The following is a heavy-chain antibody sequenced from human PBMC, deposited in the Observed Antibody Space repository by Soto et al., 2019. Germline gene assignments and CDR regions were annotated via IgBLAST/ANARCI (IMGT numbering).Heavy chain of an antibody. D-gene: IGHD6-6*01. J-gene: IGHJ1*01. V-gene: IGHV3-64D*08. CDR3: VSSPYSSSNPGDEYFQH. CDR1: GFTFSSYA. Sequence: PGGSLRLSCSASGFTFSSYAMHWVRQAPGKGLEYVSAISSNGGSTYYADSVKGRFTISRDNSKNTLYLQMSSLRAEDTAVYYCVSSPYSSSNPGDEYFQHWGQGTLVTVSS. CDR2: ISSNGGST.